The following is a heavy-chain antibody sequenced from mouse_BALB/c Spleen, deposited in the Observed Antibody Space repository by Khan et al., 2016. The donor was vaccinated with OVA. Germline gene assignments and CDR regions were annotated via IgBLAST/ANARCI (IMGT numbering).Heavy chain of an antibody. CDR2: ISSDSNTI. D-gene: IGHD1-1*01. J-gene: IGHJ2*01. CDR1: GFTFTSYG. V-gene: IGHV5-17*02. CDR3: ATSYFYGYYFDY. Sequence: EVELVESGGGLVQSGGSRELSCAASGFTFTSYGMHWIRQAPEKGLEWVAYISSDSNTIYYADTVKGRFTISRDNPKNTLFLQMTSLRSGDTAMYFCATSYFYGYYFDYWGQGTTLTVSS.